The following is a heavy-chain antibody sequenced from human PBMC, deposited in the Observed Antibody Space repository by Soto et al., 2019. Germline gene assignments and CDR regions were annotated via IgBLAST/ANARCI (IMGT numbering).Heavy chain of an antibody. D-gene: IGHD3-10*01. Sequence: PGGSLRLSCAASGFTFSDYTMNWVRQAPGKGLEWVSSITSSSSYMFYADSVKGRFTISRDNAKNSLYLQMNSLRAEDTAVYYCARVFGESRDYWGQGTLVTVSS. J-gene: IGHJ4*02. V-gene: IGHV3-21*01. CDR3: ARVFGESRDY. CDR1: GFTFSDYT. CDR2: ITSSSSYM.